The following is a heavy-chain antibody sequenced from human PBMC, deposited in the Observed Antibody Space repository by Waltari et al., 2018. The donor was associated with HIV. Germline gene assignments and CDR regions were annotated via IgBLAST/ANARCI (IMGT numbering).Heavy chain of an antibody. D-gene: IGHD1-1*01. Sequence: EVQLVESGGGLVQPGGSLRLACAASGFTFRTFWMSWVRQAPGKGLEWVANIKQDGRDKYYVDSVKGRFTISRDNAKQFLYLQMNSLRVEDTAIYFCARAPLVVQAFDLWGQGTMVTVAS. J-gene: IGHJ3*01. CDR3: ARAPLVVQAFDL. V-gene: IGHV3-7*01. CDR2: IKQDGRDK. CDR1: GFTFRTFW.